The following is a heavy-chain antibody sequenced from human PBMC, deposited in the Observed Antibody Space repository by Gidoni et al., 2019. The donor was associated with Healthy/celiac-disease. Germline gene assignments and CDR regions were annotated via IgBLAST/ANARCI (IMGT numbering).Heavy chain of an antibody. Sequence: QVQLQESGPGLVTPSETLSLTCTVSGGSVSSGSYYWSWIRQPPGKGLEWIGYIYYSGSTNYNPSLKSRVTISVDTSKNQFSLKLSSVTAADTAVYYCAREPWGTGTTGGPWGQGTLVTVSS. CDR2: IYYSGST. CDR1: GGSVSSGSYY. J-gene: IGHJ5*02. V-gene: IGHV4-61*01. D-gene: IGHD1-1*01. CDR3: AREPWGTGTTGGP.